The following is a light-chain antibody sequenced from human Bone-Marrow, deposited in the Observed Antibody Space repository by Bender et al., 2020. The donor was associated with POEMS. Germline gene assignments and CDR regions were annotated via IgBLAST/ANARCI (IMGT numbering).Light chain of an antibody. CDR2: DVN. V-gene: IGLV2-14*01. CDR1: SSDFGDYNY. CDR3: QSYDNSLGGWV. Sequence: QSALTQPASVSGSPGQSITISCTGTSSDFGDYNYVSWYQQHPGKAPKLMIYDVNDRPSGVSNRFSGSKSGNTASLTISGLQAEDEGDYYCQSYDNSLGGWVFGGGTKLTVL. J-gene: IGLJ3*02.